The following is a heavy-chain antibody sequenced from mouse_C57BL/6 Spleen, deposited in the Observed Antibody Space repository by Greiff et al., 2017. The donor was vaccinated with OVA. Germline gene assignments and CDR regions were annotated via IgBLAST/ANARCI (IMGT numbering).Heavy chain of an antibody. CDR2: ISSGGSYT. J-gene: IGHJ4*01. D-gene: IGHD2-5*01. CDR1: GFTFSSYG. Sequence: EVKVVESGGDLVKPGGSLKLSCAASGFTFSSYGMSWVRQTPEKRLEWVATISSGGSYTYYPDSVKGRFTISRDNAKNTLYLQMSSLKSEDTAMYYCARQSNPRAMDYWGQGTSVTVSS. CDR3: ARQSNPRAMDY. V-gene: IGHV5-6*01.